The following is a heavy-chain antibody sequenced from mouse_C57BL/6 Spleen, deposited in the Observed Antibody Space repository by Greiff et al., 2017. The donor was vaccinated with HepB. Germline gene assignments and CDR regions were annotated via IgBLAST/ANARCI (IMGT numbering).Heavy chain of an antibody. J-gene: IGHJ3*01. Sequence: QVQLQQPGAELVMPGASVKLSCKASGYTFTSYWMHWVKQRPGQGLEWIGEIDPSDSYTNYNQKFKGKSTLTVDKSSSTAYMQLSSLTSEDSAVYYCAREDGNSGWAYWGQGTLVTVSA. CDR2: IDPSDSYT. CDR3: AREDGNSGWAY. CDR1: GYTFTSYW. D-gene: IGHD2-1*01. V-gene: IGHV1-69*01.